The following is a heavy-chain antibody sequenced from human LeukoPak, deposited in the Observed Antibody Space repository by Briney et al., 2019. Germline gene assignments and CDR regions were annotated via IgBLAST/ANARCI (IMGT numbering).Heavy chain of an antibody. J-gene: IGHJ5*02. Sequence: SQTLSLACTVSGGSISSGDYYWSWIRQPPGKGLEWIGEINHSGSTNYNPSLKSRVTISVDTSKNQFSLKLSSVTAADTAVYYCARGPRYSNWFDPWGQGTLVTVSS. CDR1: GGSISSGDYY. D-gene: IGHD1-14*01. CDR2: INHSGST. V-gene: IGHV4-30-4*01. CDR3: ARGPRYSNWFDP.